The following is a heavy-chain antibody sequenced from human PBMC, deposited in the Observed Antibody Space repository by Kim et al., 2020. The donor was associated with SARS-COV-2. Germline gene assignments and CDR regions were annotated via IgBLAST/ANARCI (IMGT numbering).Heavy chain of an antibody. CDR2: INPYNGNT. J-gene: IGHJ4*02. D-gene: IGHD3-10*01. V-gene: IGHV1-18*01. Sequence: ASVKVSCKASGYTFTNYGIRWVRQAPGQGLEWMGWINPYNGNTNYAQKLQGRVTMTTDTSTSTAYMELRSLRSDDTAVYYCARGLWFGDFDYWGQGTLVTVSS. CDR3: ARGLWFGDFDY. CDR1: GYTFTNYG.